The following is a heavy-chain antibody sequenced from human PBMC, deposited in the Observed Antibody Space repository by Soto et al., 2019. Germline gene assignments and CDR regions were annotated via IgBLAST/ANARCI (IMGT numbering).Heavy chain of an antibody. J-gene: IGHJ6*02. V-gene: IGHV3-33*01. CDR2: IWYDGSNK. D-gene: IGHD4-17*01. Sequence: PGGSLRLSCAASGFTFSSYGMHWVRQAPGKGLEWVAVIWYDGSNKYYADSVKGRFNISRDNSKNTVYLQMNSLRAEDTAVYYCARDQYGNSYYYPMDVWGQGTTVTVSS. CDR1: GFTFSSYG. CDR3: ARDQYGNSYYYPMDV.